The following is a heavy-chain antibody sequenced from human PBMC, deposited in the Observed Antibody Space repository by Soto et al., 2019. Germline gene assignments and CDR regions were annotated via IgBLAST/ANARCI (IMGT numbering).Heavy chain of an antibody. D-gene: IGHD3-22*01. CDR1: GGSISSYY. J-gene: IGHJ4*02. CDR2: IYYSGST. Sequence: SETLSLTCTVSGGSISSYYWSWIRQPPGKGLEWIGYIYYSGSTNYNPSLKSRVTISVDTSKNQFSLKLSSVTAADTAVYYCARDGYYDSRGYSDYWGQGTLVTVSS. CDR3: ARDGYYDSRGYSDY. V-gene: IGHV4-59*01.